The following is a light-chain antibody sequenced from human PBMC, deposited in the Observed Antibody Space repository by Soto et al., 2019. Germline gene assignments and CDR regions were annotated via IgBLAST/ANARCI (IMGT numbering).Light chain of an antibody. CDR1: QSVSSY. Sequence: EIVLTQSPATLSLSPGERATLSCRASQSVSSYLAWYQQKPGQAPRLLIYDASNRATGIPARFSGSGSGTDFSLRGGSLEPEDFAVYYCQQRSNWPLTFGGGTKVEIK. CDR3: QQRSNWPLT. CDR2: DAS. J-gene: IGKJ4*01. V-gene: IGKV3-11*01.